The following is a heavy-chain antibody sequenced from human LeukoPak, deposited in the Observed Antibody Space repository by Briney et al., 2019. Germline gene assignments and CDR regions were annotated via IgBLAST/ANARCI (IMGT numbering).Heavy chain of an antibody. Sequence: ASVKVSCKASGYTFTSYYMHWVRQAPGQGLEWMGIINPSGGSTSYAQKFQGRVTMTRDMSTSTVYMELSSLRSEDTAVYYCARVTVAGKVPDYWGQGILVTVSS. CDR3: ARVTVAGKVPDY. CDR1: GYTFTSYY. J-gene: IGHJ4*02. V-gene: IGHV1-46*01. D-gene: IGHD6-19*01. CDR2: INPSGGST.